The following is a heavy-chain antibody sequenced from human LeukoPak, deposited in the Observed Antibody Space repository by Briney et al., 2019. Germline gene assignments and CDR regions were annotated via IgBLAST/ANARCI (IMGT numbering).Heavy chain of an antibody. D-gene: IGHD3-3*01. V-gene: IGHV4-38-2*01. Sequence: PSETLSLTCAVSGYSISSGYYWGWIRQPPGKGLEWIGSIYYSGSTYYNPSLKSRVTISVDTSKNQFSLKLSSVTAADTAVYYCARPRREWFSSNGAFDIWGQGTMVTVSS. J-gene: IGHJ3*02. CDR2: IYYSGST. CDR1: GYSISSGYY. CDR3: ARPRREWFSSNGAFDI.